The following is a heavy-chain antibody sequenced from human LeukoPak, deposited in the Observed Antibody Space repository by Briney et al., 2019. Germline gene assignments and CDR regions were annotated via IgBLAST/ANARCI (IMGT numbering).Heavy chain of an antibody. V-gene: IGHV4-30-2*01. CDR3: ARGPPGVTIFGVAIFDY. Sequence: SQTLSLTCTVSGGSISSGGYYWSWIRQPPGKGLEWIGYIYHSGSTYYNPSLKSRVTISVDRSKNQFSLKLSSVTAADTAVYYCARGPPGVTIFGVAIFDYWGQGTLVTVSS. D-gene: IGHD3-3*01. J-gene: IGHJ4*02. CDR2: IYHSGST. CDR1: GGSISSGGYY.